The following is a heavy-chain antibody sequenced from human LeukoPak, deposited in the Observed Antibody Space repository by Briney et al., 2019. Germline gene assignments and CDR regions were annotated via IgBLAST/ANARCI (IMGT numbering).Heavy chain of an antibody. CDR3: ARSRAFNSGAFDP. Sequence: SETLSLTCIVSGGSLSGHFWSWIRRPPGKGLEWIGYIHYTGSTKYNPSLKSRVTISVDTSKNQFSLRLNSVTAADTAVYYCARSRAFNSGAFDPWGQGSLVTVSS. CDR1: GGSLSGHF. CDR2: IHYTGST. V-gene: IGHV4-59*11. D-gene: IGHD1-26*01. J-gene: IGHJ5*02.